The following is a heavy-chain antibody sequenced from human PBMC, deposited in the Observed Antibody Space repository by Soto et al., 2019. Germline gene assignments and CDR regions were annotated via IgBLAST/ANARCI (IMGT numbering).Heavy chain of an antibody. V-gene: IGHV1-24*01. CDR2: FDPEYGKT. CDR3: ATDEGDSFNLNYNYMDV. Sequence: VKVSCKVSGRTLSEISIHWVRQAPGRGPEWMGGFDPEYGKTTYAQKFQGRFTMTEDTSTDTAYMELSSLRSDDTAVYYCATDEGDSFNLNYNYMDVWGKGTTVTVSS. J-gene: IGHJ6*03. D-gene: IGHD3-16*01. CDR1: GRTLSEIS.